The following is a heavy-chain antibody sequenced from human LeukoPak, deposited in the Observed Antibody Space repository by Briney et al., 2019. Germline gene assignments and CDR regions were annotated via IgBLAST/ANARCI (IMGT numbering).Heavy chain of an antibody. CDR3: ARGPIRSGLLWFGEFGY. D-gene: IGHD3-10*01. Sequence: SETLSLTCAVYGGSFSGYYWSWIRQPPGKGLEWVGEINHSGSTNYNPSLKSRVTISVDTSKNQFSPKLSSVTAADTAVYYCARGPIRSGLLWFGEFGYWGQGTLVTVSS. CDR2: INHSGST. V-gene: IGHV4-34*01. J-gene: IGHJ4*02. CDR1: GGSFSGYY.